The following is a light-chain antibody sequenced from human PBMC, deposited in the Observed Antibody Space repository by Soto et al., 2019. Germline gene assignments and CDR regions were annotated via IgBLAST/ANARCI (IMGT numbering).Light chain of an antibody. CDR3: QQYIRWPLT. CDR1: QDVRSN. CDR2: GAS. J-gene: IGKJ4*01. V-gene: IGKV3-15*01. Sequence: EIVLTQSPATLSLSPGERATLSFRASQDVRSNLSWYQQKPGQAPSLLIYGASTRATGTPARFSGSGSGTEFTLTISSLQSEDYAVYFCQQYIRWPLTFGGGTKVDIK.